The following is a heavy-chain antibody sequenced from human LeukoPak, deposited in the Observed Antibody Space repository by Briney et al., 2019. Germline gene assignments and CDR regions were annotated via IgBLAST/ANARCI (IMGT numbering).Heavy chain of an antibody. Sequence: GGSLRLSCAASGFTFSDYCMHWVRQAPGKGLVWVSRINSDGSGTNYPDSVKGRFTMSRDNAKNTLYLQMNSLRAGDTAVYYCARGGARIGEYTYGFDYWGQGALVTVSS. D-gene: IGHD5-18*01. CDR2: INSDGSGT. V-gene: IGHV3-74*01. J-gene: IGHJ4*02. CDR1: GFTFSDYC. CDR3: ARGGARIGEYTYGFDY.